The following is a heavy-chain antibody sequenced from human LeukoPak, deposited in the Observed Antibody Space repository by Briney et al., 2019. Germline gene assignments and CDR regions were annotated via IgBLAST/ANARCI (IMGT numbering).Heavy chain of an antibody. Sequence: TGGSLRLSCAASGFTFSSYAVSWVRQAPGKGLEWVSAISGSGGSTYYADSVKGRFTISRDNSKNTLYLQMNSLRAEDTAVYYCAKDRGTTRNYFDYWGQGTLVTVSS. J-gene: IGHJ4*02. D-gene: IGHD1-7*01. V-gene: IGHV3-23*01. CDR3: AKDRGTTRNYFDY. CDR2: ISGSGGST. CDR1: GFTFSSYA.